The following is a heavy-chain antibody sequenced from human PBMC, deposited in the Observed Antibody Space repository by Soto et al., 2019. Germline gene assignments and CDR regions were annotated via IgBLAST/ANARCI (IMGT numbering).Heavy chain of an antibody. Sequence: SVDPGGWRLHTPKQGLEWMGGIIPIFGTANYAQKFQGRVTITADESTSTAYMELSSLRSEDTAVYYCAREGYSPATSAHYYYYPGMDFWGQGTTVTVSS. V-gene: IGHV1-69*01. CDR2: IIPIFGTA. CDR3: AREGYSPATSAHYYYYPGMDF. CDR1: SVDP. D-gene: IGHD6-13*01. J-gene: IGHJ6*02.